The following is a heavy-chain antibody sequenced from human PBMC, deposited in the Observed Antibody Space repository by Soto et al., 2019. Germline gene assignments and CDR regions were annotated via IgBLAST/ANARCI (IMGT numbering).Heavy chain of an antibody. D-gene: IGHD2-2*01. CDR2: IYYSGST. Sequence: ASETLSLTCTVSGGSISSSSYYWGWIRQPPGKGLEWIGSIYYSGSTYYNPSLKSRVTISVDTSKNQFSLKLSSVTAADTAVYYCARLATVVVVPAARDYGMDVWGQGTTVTVYS. CDR1: GGSISSSSYY. CDR3: ARLATVVVVPAARDYGMDV. J-gene: IGHJ6*02. V-gene: IGHV4-39*01.